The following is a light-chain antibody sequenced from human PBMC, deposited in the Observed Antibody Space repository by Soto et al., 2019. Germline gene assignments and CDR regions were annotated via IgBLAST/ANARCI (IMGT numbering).Light chain of an antibody. J-gene: IGKJ5*01. V-gene: IGKV3D-15*01. CDR1: QSVSGK. Sequence: ETVMTQSPATLSVSPGERATLSCRASQSVSGKLAWYQYKAGQAPRLLIHGVSTRATGIPARFSGSGSETEFTLPISSLQSEDFAVYYCQQYNNWPPITFGQGTRLEMK. CDR2: GVS. CDR3: QQYNNWPPIT.